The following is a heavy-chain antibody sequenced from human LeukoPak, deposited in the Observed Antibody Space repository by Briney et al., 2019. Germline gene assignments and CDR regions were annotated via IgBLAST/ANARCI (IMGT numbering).Heavy chain of an antibody. V-gene: IGHV3-9*01. D-gene: IGHD3-3*01. CDR1: GFTFDDYA. J-gene: IGHJ4*02. CDR2: ISWNSGSI. CDR3: AKDIGSTIFGGNQFDY. Sequence: PGRSLRLSCAASGFTFDDYAMHWVRQAPGKDLEWVSGISWNSGSIGYADSVKGRFTISRDNAKNSLYLQMNSLRAEDTALYYCAKDIGSTIFGGNQFDYWGQGTLVTVSP.